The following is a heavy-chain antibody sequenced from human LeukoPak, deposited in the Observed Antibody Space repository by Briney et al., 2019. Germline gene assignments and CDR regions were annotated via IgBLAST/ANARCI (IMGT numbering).Heavy chain of an antibody. Sequence: GGSLRLSCAASGFTFDDYAMHWVRHAPGKGLEWVSGISWNSGSIGYADSVKGRFTISRDNAKNSLYLQMNSLRAEDTALYYCAKETGYSYTLDYWGQGTLVTVSS. D-gene: IGHD5-18*01. CDR3: AKETGYSYTLDY. CDR2: ISWNSGSI. J-gene: IGHJ4*02. CDR1: GFTFDDYA. V-gene: IGHV3-9*01.